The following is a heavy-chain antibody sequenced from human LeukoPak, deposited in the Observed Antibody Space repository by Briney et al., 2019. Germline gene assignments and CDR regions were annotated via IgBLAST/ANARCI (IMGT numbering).Heavy chain of an antibody. Sequence: PSETLSLTCSVSGGSISSDGYYWSWIRQPPGKGLEWIGYIYHSGTTYYNPSLKSRVTISVDRSKNQFSLKLSSVTAADTAVYYCARNEGITAAGDFDYWGQGTLVTVSS. CDR3: ARNEGITAAGDFDY. CDR1: GGSISSDGYY. J-gene: IGHJ4*02. D-gene: IGHD6-13*01. CDR2: IYHSGTT. V-gene: IGHV4-30-2*02.